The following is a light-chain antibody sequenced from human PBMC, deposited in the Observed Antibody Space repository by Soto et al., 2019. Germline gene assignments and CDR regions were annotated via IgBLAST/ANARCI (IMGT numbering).Light chain of an antibody. CDR2: GAF. Sequence: EIVLTQSPGTLSLSPGERATLSCRASQTVTSTFLSWYQQKPGQAPRLLIYGAFNRATGIPDRFIGGGSETDFTLTISRLEPEDCAVYYCQQFGDSRLTFGGGTKVEI. V-gene: IGKV3-20*01. CDR3: QQFGDSRLT. CDR1: QTVTSTF. J-gene: IGKJ4*01.